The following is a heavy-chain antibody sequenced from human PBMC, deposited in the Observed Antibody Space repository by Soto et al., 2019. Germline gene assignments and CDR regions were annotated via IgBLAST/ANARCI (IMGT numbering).Heavy chain of an antibody. CDR2: INTDGSII. CDR3: ARDTDGLHY. V-gene: IGHV3-74*01. CDR1: GLIFSNYK. Sequence: GGSLRLSCAASGLIFSNYKMHWVRQAPGKGLVWVSRINTDGSIIDYADSVKGRFTVSRDNAKNTLYLQMNSLRAGDTAVYYCARDTDGLHYWGQGTLVTVSS. J-gene: IGHJ4*02.